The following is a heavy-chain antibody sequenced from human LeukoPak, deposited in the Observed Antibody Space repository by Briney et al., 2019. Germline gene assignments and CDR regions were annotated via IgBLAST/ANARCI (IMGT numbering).Heavy chain of an antibody. Sequence: PGGSLRLSCAASGFTFSSYAMSWVRQAPGKGLEWVSAISGSGGSTYYADSVKGRFTISRDNSKNTLYLQMNSLRADDAALYYCAGASVVPWYYWGQGTLVTVSS. D-gene: IGHD2-2*01. CDR3: AGASVVPWYY. V-gene: IGHV3-23*01. CDR1: GFTFSSYA. CDR2: ISGSGGST. J-gene: IGHJ4*02.